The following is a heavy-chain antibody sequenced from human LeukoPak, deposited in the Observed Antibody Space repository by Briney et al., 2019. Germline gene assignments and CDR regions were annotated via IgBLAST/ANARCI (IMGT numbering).Heavy chain of an antibody. Sequence: PGRSLRLSCTASGFTFGDYAMSWVRQAPGKGLEWVGFIRSKAYGGTTEYAASVKGRFTISRDDSKSIAYLQMSSLKTEDKAVYYCPRAQKWLRDHYAFDIWGPGKMVTVTS. D-gene: IGHD5-12*01. CDR3: PRAQKWLRDHYAFDI. V-gene: IGHV3-49*04. CDR1: GFTFGDYA. J-gene: IGHJ3*02. CDR2: IRSKAYGGTT.